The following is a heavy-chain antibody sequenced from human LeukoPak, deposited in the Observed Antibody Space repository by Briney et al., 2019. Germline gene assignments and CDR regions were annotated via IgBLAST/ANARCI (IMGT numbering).Heavy chain of an antibody. J-gene: IGHJ6*02. CDR3: ARDNWNYGSSMDV. CDR1: GGSVSSDGFY. Sequence: SETLSLTCTVSGGSVSSDGFYWTWIRQPPGKGLEWIGYIYYSGSTNYNPSLKSRVTISVDTSKNQFSLKLSSVTAADTAVYYCARDNWNYGSSMDVWGQGTTVIASS. V-gene: IGHV4-61*08. D-gene: IGHD1-7*01. CDR2: IYYSGST.